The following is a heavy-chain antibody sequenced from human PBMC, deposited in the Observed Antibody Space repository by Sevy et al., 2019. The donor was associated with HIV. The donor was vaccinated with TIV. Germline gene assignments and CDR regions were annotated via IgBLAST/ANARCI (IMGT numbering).Heavy chain of an antibody. J-gene: IGHJ4*02. D-gene: IGHD2-8*02. CDR1: GFTFSTYG. V-gene: IGHV3-23*01. CDR3: AKDTGSMDGLCDF. Sequence: GGSVRLSCEVSGFTFSTYGMSWVRQAPGKGLEWVSMISGSDGGTYYADSVKGRFTISRDTSNNTLYLQMNSLRVEDTAVYYCAKDTGSMDGLCDFWGQGTLVTVSS. CDR2: ISGSDGGT.